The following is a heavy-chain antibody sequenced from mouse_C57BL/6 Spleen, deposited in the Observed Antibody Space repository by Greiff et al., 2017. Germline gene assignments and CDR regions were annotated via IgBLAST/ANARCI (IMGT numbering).Heavy chain of an antibody. CDR3: SRNGYYDAMDY. V-gene: IGHV1-18*01. J-gene: IGHJ4*01. Sequence: VQLKESGPELVKPGASVKIPCKASGYTFTDYNMDWVKQSHGKSLEWIGDINPNNGGTNYNQKFKGKATLTVDKSSSTAYMELRSLTSEDSAVYYSSRNGYYDAMDYWGQGTLVTVSA. D-gene: IGHD1-2*01. CDR1: GYTFTDYN. CDR2: INPNNGGT.